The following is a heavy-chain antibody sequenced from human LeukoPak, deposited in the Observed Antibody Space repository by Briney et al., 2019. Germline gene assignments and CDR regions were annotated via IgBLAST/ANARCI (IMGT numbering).Heavy chain of an antibody. CDR1: GGSISGWY. CDR2: IYHSGST. D-gene: IGHD4-11*01. Sequence: SETLSLTCAVSGGSISGWYWSWIRQPPGKGLEWIGYIYHSGSTYYNPSLKSRVTISVDRSKNQFSLKLSSVTAADTAVYYCARLGLQSTASAVLDYWGQGTLVTVSS. V-gene: IGHV4-30-2*01. J-gene: IGHJ4*02. CDR3: ARLGLQSTASAVLDY.